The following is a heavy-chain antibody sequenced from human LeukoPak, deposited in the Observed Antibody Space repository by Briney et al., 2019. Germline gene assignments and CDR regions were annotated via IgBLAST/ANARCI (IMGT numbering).Heavy chain of an antibody. CDR2: INPNSGGT. CDR1: GYTFTGYY. D-gene: IGHD3-16*02. J-gene: IGHJ4*02. V-gene: IGHV1-2*06. Sequence: GASVKVSCKASGYTFTGYYMHWVRQAPGQGLEWMGRINPNSGGTNYAQKFQGRVTMTRDTSISTAYMELSRLRSDDTAMYYCAREEEYYDYVWGSYRSGFDYWGQGTLVTVSS. CDR3: AREEEYYDYVWGSYRSGFDY.